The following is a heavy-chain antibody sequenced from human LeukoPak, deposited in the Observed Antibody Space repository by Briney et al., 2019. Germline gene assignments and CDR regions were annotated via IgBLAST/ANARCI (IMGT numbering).Heavy chain of an antibody. CDR1: GFTFSSYA. V-gene: IGHV3-23*01. D-gene: IGHD6-13*01. J-gene: IGHJ4*02. CDR2: ISGSGGST. Sequence: PGGSLRLSCAASGFTFSSYAMSCVRQAPGKGLEWVSAISGSGGSTYYADSVKGRFTISRDNSKNTLYLQMNSLRAEDTAVYYCAKDHRSEEHPAAAGTGNDYWGQGTLVTVSS. CDR3: AKDHRSEEHPAAAGTGNDY.